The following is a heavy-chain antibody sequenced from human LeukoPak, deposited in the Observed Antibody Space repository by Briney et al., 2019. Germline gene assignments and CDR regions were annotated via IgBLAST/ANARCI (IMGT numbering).Heavy chain of an antibody. CDR2: INHSGIT. V-gene: IGHV4-34*01. CDR1: GGSFSGYY. J-gene: IGHJ2*01. Sequence: SETLSLTCAVYGGSFSGYYWSWILQPPGKGLEWIGEINHSGITNYNPSLKSRVTISVDTSKNQFSLKLSSVTAAYTAVYFCARFKKPIGMATIDRQGSQQISLGWYFDLWGRGTLVTVSS. CDR3: ARFKKPIGMATIDRQGSQQISLGWYFDL. D-gene: IGHD5-24*01.